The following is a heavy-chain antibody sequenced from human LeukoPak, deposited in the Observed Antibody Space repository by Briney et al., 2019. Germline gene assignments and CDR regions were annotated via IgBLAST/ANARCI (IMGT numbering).Heavy chain of an antibody. Sequence: PSETLSLTCTVSGGSISSYYWSWIRQPAGKGLEWIGRIYTSGSTNYNPSLKSRVTISVDTSKNQFSLKLSSVTAADTAVYYCASRSSIWSGYQDTLYYFDSWGQGTLGTVSA. J-gene: IGHJ4*02. CDR2: IYTSGST. D-gene: IGHD3-3*01. CDR1: GGSISSYY. V-gene: IGHV4-4*07. CDR3: ASRSSIWSGYQDTLYYFDS.